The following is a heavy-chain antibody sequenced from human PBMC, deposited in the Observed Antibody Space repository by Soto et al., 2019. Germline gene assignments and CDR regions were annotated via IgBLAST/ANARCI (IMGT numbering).Heavy chain of an antibody. CDR3: ASPVRNYDFWSGYSFDI. V-gene: IGHV1-8*01. CDR2: MNPNSGNT. D-gene: IGHD3-3*01. CDR1: GYTFTSYD. J-gene: IGHJ3*02. Sequence: QVQLVQSGAEVKKPGASVKVSCKASGYTFTSYDINWVRQATGQGLEWMGWMNPNSGNTGYAQKFQGRVTMTRNTSISTAYMELSSLRSEDTAVYYCASPVRNYDFWSGYSFDIWGQGTMVTVSS.